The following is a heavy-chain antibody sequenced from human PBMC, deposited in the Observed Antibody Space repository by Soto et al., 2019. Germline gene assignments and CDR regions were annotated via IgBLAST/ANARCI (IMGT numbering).Heavy chain of an antibody. J-gene: IGHJ3*02. Sequence: SDTLSLTCTVSEGSINWSPDYWGWLRQPPGKEQQWIASVHYTASTTYYNPSLKSRVTISVDTSKNQFSLNLRSVTAADTAIYYCARATPGYPGRTFQIWGQGKMVTVSS. CDR2: VHYTAST. D-gene: IGHD2-15*01. CDR3: ARATPGYPGRTFQI. V-gene: IGHV4-39*02. CDR1: EGSINWSPDY.